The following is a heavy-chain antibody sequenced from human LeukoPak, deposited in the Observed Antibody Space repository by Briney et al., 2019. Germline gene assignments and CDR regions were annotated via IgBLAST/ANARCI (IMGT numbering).Heavy chain of an antibody. CDR3: VRESWGIALAPFDP. D-gene: IGHD6-19*01. Sequence: PSETLSLTCTVSGGSMSTYYWSWIRQPAGKGLEWIGHVYSSGSTNYNPSLKSRLTMSVDTSKNQFSLKLTSVTAADTAVYYCVRESWGIALAPFDPWGQGTLVTVSS. CDR2: VYSSGST. V-gene: IGHV4-4*07. J-gene: IGHJ5*02. CDR1: GGSMSTYY.